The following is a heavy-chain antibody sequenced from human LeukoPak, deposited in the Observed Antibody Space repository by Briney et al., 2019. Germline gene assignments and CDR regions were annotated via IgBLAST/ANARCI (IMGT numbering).Heavy chain of an antibody. CDR3: VKRGRRDKGAFDI. CDR1: GFTFTNYA. Sequence: GGSLRLSCAASGFTFTNYAMSWVRQAPGKGLECVSAISASGGNTYYADSVKGRFTISRDNSKNTLYLQMNTLRAEGTALYYCVKRGRRDKGAFDIWGQGTMVTVSS. CDR2: ISASGGNT. J-gene: IGHJ3*02. D-gene: IGHD3-9*01. V-gene: IGHV3-23*01.